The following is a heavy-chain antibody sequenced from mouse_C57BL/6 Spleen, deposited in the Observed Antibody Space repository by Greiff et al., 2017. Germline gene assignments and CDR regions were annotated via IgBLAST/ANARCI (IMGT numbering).Heavy chain of an antibody. CDR3: AREATGRYFDV. J-gene: IGHJ1*03. CDR2: INPNNGGT. V-gene: IGHV1-26*01. Sequence: EVQLQQSGPELVKPGASVKISCKASGYTFTDYYMNWVKQSHGKSLEWIGDINPNNGGTSYNQKFKGKATLTVDKSSSTAYMELRSLTSEDSAVYYCAREATGRYFDVWGTGTTVTVSS. CDR1: GYTFTDYY. D-gene: IGHD3-2*02.